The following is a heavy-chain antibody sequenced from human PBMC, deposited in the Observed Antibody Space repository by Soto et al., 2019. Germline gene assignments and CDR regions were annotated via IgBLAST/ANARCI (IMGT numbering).Heavy chain of an antibody. J-gene: IGHJ6*03. CDR1: GYTFTSYA. D-gene: IGHD6-6*01. CDR2: INAGNGNT. CDR3: ARRSSSSDTSYYYYYMDV. Sequence: GASVKVSCKASGYTFTSYAMHWVRQAPGQRLEWMGWINAGNGNTKYSQKFQGRVTITRDTSASTAYMELSSLRSEDTAVYYCARRSSSSDTSYYYYYMDVWGKGTTVTVS. V-gene: IGHV1-3*01.